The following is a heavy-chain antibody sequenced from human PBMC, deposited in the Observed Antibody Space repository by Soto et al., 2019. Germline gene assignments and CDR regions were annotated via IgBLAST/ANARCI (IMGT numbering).Heavy chain of an antibody. V-gene: IGHV3-23*01. Sequence: GGSLILSCAASGFTFSSYAMSWVRQAPGKGLEWVSAISGSGGSTYYADSVKGRFTISRDNSKNTLYLQMNSLRAEDTAVYYCAKYYDSSGYYHFDYWGQGTLVTVSS. D-gene: IGHD3-22*01. CDR2: ISGSGGST. CDR1: GFTFSSYA. CDR3: AKYYDSSGYYHFDY. J-gene: IGHJ4*02.